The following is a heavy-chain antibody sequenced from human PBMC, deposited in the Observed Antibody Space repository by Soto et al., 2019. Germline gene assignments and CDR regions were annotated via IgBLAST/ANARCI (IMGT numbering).Heavy chain of an antibody. CDR3: ARDPGSRAVVVAEGNGTLDY. CDR2: INPSGGST. J-gene: IGHJ4*01. D-gene: IGHD2-15*01. V-gene: IGHV1-46*03. Sequence: GASVKVSCKASGYSFASYYMHWVRQAPGQGLEWMGIINPSGGSTSYAQKFQGRVTMTRDTSTSTVYMELSSLRSEDTAVYYCARDPGSRAVVVAEGNGTLDYW. CDR1: GYSFASYY.